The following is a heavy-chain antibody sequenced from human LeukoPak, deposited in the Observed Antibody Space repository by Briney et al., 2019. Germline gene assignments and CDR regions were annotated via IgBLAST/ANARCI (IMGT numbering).Heavy chain of an antibody. CDR1: GGSISSYY. CDR3: ARDRYYDSSGLSYDY. J-gene: IGHJ4*02. V-gene: IGHV4-59*13. Sequence: SETLSLTCTVSGGSISSYYWSWIRQAPGRGLEWIGYVYYNGLTSYNASLRSRLILSVDTARNQVSLKLTSVTAEDTAVYYCARDRYYDSSGLSYDYWGQGTLVTVSS. D-gene: IGHD3-22*01. CDR2: VYYNGLT.